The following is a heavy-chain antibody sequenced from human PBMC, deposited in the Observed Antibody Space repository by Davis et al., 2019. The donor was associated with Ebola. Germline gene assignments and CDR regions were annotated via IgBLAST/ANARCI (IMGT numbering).Heavy chain of an antibody. CDR1: GGSFSGHY. Sequence: SETLSLTCAVYGGSFSGHYWSWIRQPPGKGLEWIGEIDHSGSTNYNPSLKSRLTISVDTSKNQFSLKLSSVTAADTAVYYCAREVYYYGMDVWGQGTTVTVSS. CDR2: IDHSGST. J-gene: IGHJ6*02. CDR3: AREVYYYGMDV. V-gene: IGHV4-34*01.